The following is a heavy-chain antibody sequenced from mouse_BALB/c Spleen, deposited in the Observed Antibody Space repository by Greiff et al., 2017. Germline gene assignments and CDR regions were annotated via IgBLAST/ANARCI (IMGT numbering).Heavy chain of an antibody. J-gene: IGHJ2*01. D-gene: IGHD2-2*01. V-gene: IGHV5-17*02. CDR3: ARSDGYDLYYFDY. Sequence: EVQGVESGGGLVQPGGSRKLSCAASGFTFSSFGMHWVRQAPEKGLEWVAYISSGSSTIYYADTVKGRFTISRDNPKNTLFLQMTSLRSEDTAMYYCARSDGYDLYYFDYWGQGTTLTVSS. CDR2: ISSGSSTI. CDR1: GFTFSSFG.